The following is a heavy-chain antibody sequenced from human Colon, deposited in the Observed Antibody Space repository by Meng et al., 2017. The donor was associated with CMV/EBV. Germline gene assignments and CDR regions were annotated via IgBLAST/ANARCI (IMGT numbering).Heavy chain of an antibody. V-gene: IGHV3-23*01. CDR3: AKRRIAAAGDFQD. D-gene: IGHD6-13*01. J-gene: IGHJ1*01. CDR1: GFTFNRNS. CDR2: INGVGDTT. Sequence: GGSLRLSCAASGFTFNRNSMSWVRQAPGKGLEWVSGINGVGDTTYYADSVKGRFTISRDNSKNTLYLRMIDLRAEDTAVYYCAKRRIAAAGDFQDWGQGTLVTVSS.